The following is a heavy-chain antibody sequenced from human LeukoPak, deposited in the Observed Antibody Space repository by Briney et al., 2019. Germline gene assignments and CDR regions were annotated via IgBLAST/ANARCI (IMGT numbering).Heavy chain of an antibody. CDR1: GFTFSSYW. D-gene: IGHD6-13*01. CDR2: INSGGSDT. CDR3: ARVGVFEAAAGQFDY. J-gene: IGHJ4*02. Sequence: AGGSLRLSCAASGFTFSSYWMHWVRRAPGKGLVWVSRINSGGSDTTYADSVKGRFTISRDNAKNTLYLQMNSLRAEDTAMYYCARVGVFEAAAGQFDYWGQGTLVTVSS. V-gene: IGHV3-74*01.